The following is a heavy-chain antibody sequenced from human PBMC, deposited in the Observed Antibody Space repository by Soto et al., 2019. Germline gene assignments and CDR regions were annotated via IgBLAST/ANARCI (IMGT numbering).Heavy chain of an antibody. Sequence: GASVKVSCKASGGTFSSYAISWVRQAPGQGLEWMGGIIPIFGTANYARKFQGRVTITADESTSTAYMELSSLRSEDTAVYYCARDISEDYDFWSGYYPRFDYWGQGTLVTVSS. CDR3: ARDISEDYDFWSGYYPRFDY. D-gene: IGHD3-3*01. V-gene: IGHV1-69*13. CDR2: IIPIFGTA. J-gene: IGHJ4*02. CDR1: GGTFSSYA.